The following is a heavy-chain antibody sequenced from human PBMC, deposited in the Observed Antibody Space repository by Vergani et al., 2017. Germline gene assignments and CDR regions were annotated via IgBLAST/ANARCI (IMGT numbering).Heavy chain of an antibody. D-gene: IGHD6-6*01. CDR3: ARSNVEYSSSSAFDY. CDR2: IYYSGST. V-gene: IGHV4-39*01. Sequence: QLQLQESGPGLVKPSETLSLTCTVSGGSISSSSYYWGWIRQPPGKGLEWIGSIYYSGSTYYNPSLKSRVTISVDTSKNQFALKLSYVTAADTAVYYCARSNVEYSSSSAFDYWGQGTLVTVSS. CDR1: GGSISSSSYY. J-gene: IGHJ4*02.